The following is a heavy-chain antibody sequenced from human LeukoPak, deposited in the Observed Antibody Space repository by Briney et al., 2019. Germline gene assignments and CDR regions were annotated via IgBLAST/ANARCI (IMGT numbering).Heavy chain of an antibody. V-gene: IGHV1-2*02. CDR2: INPNSGGT. Sequence: ASVKVSCKASGYTFTGYYMHWVRQAPGQGLEWTGWINPNSGGTNYAQKFQGRVTMTRDTSISTAYMELSRLRSDDTAVYYCARLHGWGVATITADYWGQGTLVTVSS. D-gene: IGHD5-12*01. CDR3: ARLHGWGVATITADY. CDR1: GYTFTGYY. J-gene: IGHJ4*02.